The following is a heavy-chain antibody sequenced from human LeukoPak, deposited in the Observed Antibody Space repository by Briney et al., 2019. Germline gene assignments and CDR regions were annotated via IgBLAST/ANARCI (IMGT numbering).Heavy chain of an antibody. J-gene: IGHJ5*02. CDR2: IYYSGST. CDR1: GGSISSYY. Sequence: SETLSLTCTASGGSISSYYWSWIQQPPGKGLEWIGYIYYSGSTNYNPSLKSRVTISVDTSKNQFSLKLSSVTAADTAVYYCARRRKTGTTTWFDPWGQGTLVTVSS. D-gene: IGHD1-1*01. V-gene: IGHV4-59*12. CDR3: ARRRKTGTTTWFDP.